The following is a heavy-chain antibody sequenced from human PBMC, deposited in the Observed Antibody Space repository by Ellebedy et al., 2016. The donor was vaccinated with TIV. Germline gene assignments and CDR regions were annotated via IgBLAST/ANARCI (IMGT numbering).Heavy chain of an antibody. Sequence: PGGSLRLSCAASGFTLSFYWMSWVRQAPGKGLEWVANINKDGSERVYVDSVKGRFTISRDNAKNSLYLQMNSLRAEDTAVYYCASPPGVVALWGQGTLVTVSS. CDR3: ASPPGVVAL. CDR1: GFTLSFYW. V-gene: IGHV3-7*03. CDR2: INKDGSER. D-gene: IGHD3-10*01. J-gene: IGHJ4*02.